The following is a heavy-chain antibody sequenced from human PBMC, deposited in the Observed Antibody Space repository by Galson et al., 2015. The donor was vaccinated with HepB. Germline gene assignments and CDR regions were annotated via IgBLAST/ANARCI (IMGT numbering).Heavy chain of an antibody. CDR2: ISADNDTT. J-gene: IGHJ4*02. V-gene: IGHV1-18*01. CDR3: ATGAGSLAY. Sequence: SVKVSCKASGYTFTTSDVSWVRQAPGQGPEWLGWISADNDTTNYAETLQGRVTVTTDTSTSTAYMELRSLRSDDTAVYYCATGAGSLAYWGQGTLVTVSS. CDR1: GYTFTTSD.